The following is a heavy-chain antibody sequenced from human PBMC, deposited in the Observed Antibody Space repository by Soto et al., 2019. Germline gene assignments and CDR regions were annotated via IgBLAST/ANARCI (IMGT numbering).Heavy chain of an antibody. CDR1: GFTFSSYG. D-gene: IGHD6-19*01. J-gene: IGHJ4*02. V-gene: IGHV3-30*18. CDR2: ISYDGSNK. Sequence: QVQLVESGGGVVQPGRSLRLSCAASGFTFSSYGMHWVRQAPGKGLEWVAVISYDGSNKYYADSVKGRFTISRDNSKNTLYLQMYSLRAEDTAVYYCAKGPLGGIAVAFKLFDYWGQGTLVTVSS. CDR3: AKGPLGGIAVAFKLFDY.